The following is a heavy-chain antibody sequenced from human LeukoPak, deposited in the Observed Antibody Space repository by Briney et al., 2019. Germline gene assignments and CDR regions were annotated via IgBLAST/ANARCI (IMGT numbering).Heavy chain of an antibody. V-gene: IGHV3-64*01. CDR1: GFTFSSYA. CDR2: ISSNGGST. J-gene: IGHJ6*03. CDR3: ARESYDFWSGYYTAYYYYMDV. Sequence: PGGSLRLSCAASGFTFSSYAMHWVRQAPGKGLEYVSAISSNGGSTYYANSVKGRFTISRDNSKNTLHLQMGSLRAEDMAVYYCARESYDFWSGYYTAYYYYMDVWGKGTTVTVSS. D-gene: IGHD3-3*01.